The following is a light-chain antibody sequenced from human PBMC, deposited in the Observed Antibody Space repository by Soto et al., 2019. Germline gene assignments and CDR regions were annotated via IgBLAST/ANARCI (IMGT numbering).Light chain of an antibody. Sequence: DIQMTQSPSSLSAYVGDRVTITCRASQTISRSLHWYQQRPGKGPKLLIYIASTLESGVPSRFIGSGSGADLSVTISALQTYDSATYYGQQSDSTPFTFGQGTKVEI. CDR1: QTISRS. J-gene: IGKJ2*01. CDR3: QQSDSTPFT. CDR2: IAS. V-gene: IGKV1-39*01.